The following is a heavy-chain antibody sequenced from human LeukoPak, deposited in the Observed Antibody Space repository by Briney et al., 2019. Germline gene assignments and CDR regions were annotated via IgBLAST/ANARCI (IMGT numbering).Heavy chain of an antibody. D-gene: IGHD6-6*01. CDR3: ARGSSLHPYY. Sequence: TWVRQPPGKGLEWIGYIYYSGSTYYNPSLKSRVTISVDTSKNQFSLKLSSVTAADTAVYYCARGSSLHPYYWGQGTLVTVSS. CDR2: IYYSGST. V-gene: IGHV4-30-4*01. J-gene: IGHJ4*02.